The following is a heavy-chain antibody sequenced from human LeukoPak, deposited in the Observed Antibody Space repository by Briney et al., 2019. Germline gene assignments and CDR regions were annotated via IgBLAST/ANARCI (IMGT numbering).Heavy chain of an antibody. CDR3: ARGGSGNLPYYFDH. D-gene: IGHD1-1*01. J-gene: IGHJ4*02. CDR1: GYTFTSYA. CDR2: INAGNGNT. Sequence: ASVKVSCKASGYTFTSYAMHWVRQAPGQRLEWMGWINAGNGNTKYSQKFQGRVTITRDISASTAYMEMSSLRSEDTAVYYCARGGSGNLPYYFDHWGQGTLVTVSS. V-gene: IGHV1-3*01.